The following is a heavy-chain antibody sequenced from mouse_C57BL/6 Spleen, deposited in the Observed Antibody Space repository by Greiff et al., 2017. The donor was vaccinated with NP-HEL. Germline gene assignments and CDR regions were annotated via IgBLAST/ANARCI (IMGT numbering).Heavy chain of an antibody. Sequence: VQLQQPGAELVMPGASVKLSCKASGYTFTSYWMHWVKQRPGQGLEWIGEIDPSDSYTNYNQKFKGKSTLTVDKSSSTAYMQLSSLTSEDSAVYYCARLELTGTPFAYWGQGTLVTVSA. CDR2: IDPSDSYT. V-gene: IGHV1-69*01. J-gene: IGHJ3*01. CDR3: ARLELTGTPFAY. D-gene: IGHD4-1*01. CDR1: GYTFTSYW.